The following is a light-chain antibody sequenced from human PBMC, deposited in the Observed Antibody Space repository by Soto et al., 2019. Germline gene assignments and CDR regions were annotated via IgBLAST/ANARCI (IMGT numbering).Light chain of an antibody. CDR3: QQYNNWPRT. V-gene: IGKV3-15*01. Sequence: EIVMTQSPATLSVSPGERATLSCRASQSVSSNLAWYQQKPGQAPRLLIYGASTRATGIPVRFSGSGSGTECTLTISSLQSEDFAVYYCQQYNNWPRTFGQGTKVEIK. J-gene: IGKJ1*01. CDR2: GAS. CDR1: QSVSSN.